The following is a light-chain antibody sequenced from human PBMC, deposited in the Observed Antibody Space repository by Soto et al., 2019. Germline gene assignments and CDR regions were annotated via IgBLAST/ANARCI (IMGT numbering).Light chain of an antibody. CDR2: DVS. J-gene: IGLJ2*01. V-gene: IGLV2-11*01. CDR3: CSYAGSVV. CDR1: SSDVGGYNY. Sequence: QSALTQPRSVSGSPGQSVTISCTGTSSDVGGYNYVSWYQQHPGKAPKLMIYDVSKRPSGVPDRFSGSKSGNTASLTISGLQAEDEADDYCCSYAGSVVFGGGTQLPVL.